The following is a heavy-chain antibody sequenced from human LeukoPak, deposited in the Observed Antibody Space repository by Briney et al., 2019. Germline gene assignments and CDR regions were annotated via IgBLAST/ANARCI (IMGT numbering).Heavy chain of an antibody. CDR1: GGSIRSTYY. J-gene: IGHJ6*02. V-gene: IGHV4-39*01. D-gene: IGHD5-18*01. Sequence: SETLSLTCTVSGGSIRSTYYWAWIRPPPGKGLEWIGSIHYSGSTYYKPSLKSRVTIFVDTSKNQFSLKLSSVTAADTAVYYCARHIGYSYPYGMDVWGQGTTVTVSS. CDR3: ARHIGYSYPYGMDV. CDR2: IHYSGST.